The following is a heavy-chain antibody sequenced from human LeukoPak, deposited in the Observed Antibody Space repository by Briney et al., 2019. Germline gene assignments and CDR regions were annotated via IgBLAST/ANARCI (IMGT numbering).Heavy chain of an antibody. CDR2: ISGSGGST. D-gene: IGHD3-10*01. Sequence: GGSLRLSCAASGFTFSSYAMSWVRQAPGKGLEWVSAISGSGGSTYYADSVKGRFTISRDNSKNTLYLQMNSLRAEDTAVYYCAKAKSGGIMVRGYYFDYWGQGTLVTVSS. V-gene: IGHV3-23*01. CDR1: GFTFSSYA. CDR3: AKAKSGGIMVRGYYFDY. J-gene: IGHJ4*02.